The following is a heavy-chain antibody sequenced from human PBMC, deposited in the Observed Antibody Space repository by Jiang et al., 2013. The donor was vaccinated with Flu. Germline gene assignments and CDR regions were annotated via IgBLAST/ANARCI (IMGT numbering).Heavy chain of an antibody. CDR2: ISTSSSTI. Sequence: GKGLEWVSYISTSSSTIYYAGSVKGRSTISRAMPRTHCISQMNSLRDEDTAVYYCARDFGSNWDLDSWGQGTLVTVSS. D-gene: IGHD1-1*01. V-gene: IGHV3-48*02. J-gene: IGHJ4*02. CDR3: ARDFGSNWDLDS.